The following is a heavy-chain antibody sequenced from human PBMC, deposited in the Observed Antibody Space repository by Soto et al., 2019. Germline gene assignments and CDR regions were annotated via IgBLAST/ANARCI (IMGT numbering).Heavy chain of an antibody. V-gene: IGHV3-30*18. Sequence: QVQLVESGGGVVQPGRSLRLSCAASGFTFSSNGMHWVRQAPGKGLEWVAIISYDGSNKYYEDSVKGRFTISRDNSKNTLNLQMNSLRAEDTAVYYCAKDRTIFGVVIPDYWGQGTLVTVSS. CDR2: ISYDGSNK. CDR3: AKDRTIFGVVIPDY. D-gene: IGHD3-3*01. J-gene: IGHJ4*02. CDR1: GFTFSSNG.